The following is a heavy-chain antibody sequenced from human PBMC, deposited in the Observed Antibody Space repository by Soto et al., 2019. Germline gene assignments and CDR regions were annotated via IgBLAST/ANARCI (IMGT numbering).Heavy chain of an antibody. CDR1: GYTFTSYD. Sequence: QVQLVQSGAEVKKPGASVKVSCKASGYTFTSYDINWVRQATGQGLEWMGWMNPNTGNTAYAQKFQGRVTMTRNTSISTAYMELNSLRSEYTAVYYSARESSYGLVYWGQGTLVTVSS. CDR3: ARESSYGLVY. J-gene: IGHJ4*02. D-gene: IGHD5-18*01. CDR2: MNPNTGNT. V-gene: IGHV1-8*01.